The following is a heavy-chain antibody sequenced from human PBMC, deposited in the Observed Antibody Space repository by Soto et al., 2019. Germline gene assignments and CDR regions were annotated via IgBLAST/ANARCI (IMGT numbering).Heavy chain of an antibody. V-gene: IGHV4-39*01. J-gene: IGHJ4*02. D-gene: IGHD2-2*01. CDR3: ARLPDCSSTSCYGYFDY. CDR2: IYYSGST. Sequence: SETLSLTCTVSGGSISSSSYYWGWIRQPPGKGLEWIGSIYYSGSTYYNPSLKSRVTISVDTSKNQFSLKLSSVTAADTAVYYCARLPDCSSTSCYGYFDYWGQGTLVTVSS. CDR1: GGSISSSSYY.